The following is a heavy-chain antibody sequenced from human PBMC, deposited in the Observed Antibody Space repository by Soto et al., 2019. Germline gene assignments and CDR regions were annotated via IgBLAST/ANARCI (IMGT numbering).Heavy chain of an antibody. Sequence: AASVKVSCKASGSTFSSYAISWVRQAPGQGLEWMGGIIPIFGTANYAKKFQGRVTITADESTSTAYMELSSLRSEDTAVHYCARARGYSYGTDFDYWGQGTLVTVSS. J-gene: IGHJ4*02. CDR2: IIPIFGTA. D-gene: IGHD5-18*01. CDR3: ARARGYSYGTDFDY. V-gene: IGHV1-69*13. CDR1: GSTFSSYA.